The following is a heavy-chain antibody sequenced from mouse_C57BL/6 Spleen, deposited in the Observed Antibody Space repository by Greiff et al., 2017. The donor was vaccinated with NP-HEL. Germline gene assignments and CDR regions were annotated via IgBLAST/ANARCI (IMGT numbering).Heavy chain of an antibody. CDR2: ISSGGDYT. CDR3: TRDYDYDVSYWYFDV. Sequence: EVKLVESGEGLVKPGGSLKLSCAASGFTFSSYAMSWVRQTPEKRLEWVAYISSGGDYTYYADTVKGRFTISRDNARNTLYLQMSSLKSEDTAMYYCTRDYDYDVSYWYFDVWGTGTTVTVSS. CDR1: GFTFSSYA. D-gene: IGHD2-4*01. J-gene: IGHJ1*03. V-gene: IGHV5-9-1*02.